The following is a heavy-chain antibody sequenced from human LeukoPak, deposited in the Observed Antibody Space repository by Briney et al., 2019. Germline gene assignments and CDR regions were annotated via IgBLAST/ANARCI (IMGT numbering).Heavy chain of an antibody. CDR2: IRFDGSNK. Sequence: GGSLRLSCAASGFTFSSYGMHWVRQAPGKGLEWVAFIRFDGSNKYYADSVKGRFTISRDNSKNTLYLQVNSLRAEDTAVYYCAKGDPYCSSTSCRAYYFDYWGQGTLVTVSS. J-gene: IGHJ4*02. V-gene: IGHV3-30*02. CDR1: GFTFSSYG. CDR3: AKGDPYCSSTSCRAYYFDY. D-gene: IGHD2-2*01.